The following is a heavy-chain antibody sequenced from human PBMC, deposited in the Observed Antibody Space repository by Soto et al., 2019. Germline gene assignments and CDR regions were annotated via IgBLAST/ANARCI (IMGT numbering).Heavy chain of an antibody. D-gene: IGHD2-15*01. V-gene: IGHV3-30-3*01. CDR1: GFTFSSYA. CDR2: ISYDGSNK. Sequence: LRLSCAASGFTFSSYAMHWVRQAPGKGLEWVAVISYDGSNKYYADSVKGRFTISRDNSKNTLYLQMNSLRAEDTAVYYCARGGYCSDGNCYSHYYYPMDVWGQGTTVTVSS. J-gene: IGHJ6*02. CDR3: ARGGYCSDGNCYSHYYYPMDV.